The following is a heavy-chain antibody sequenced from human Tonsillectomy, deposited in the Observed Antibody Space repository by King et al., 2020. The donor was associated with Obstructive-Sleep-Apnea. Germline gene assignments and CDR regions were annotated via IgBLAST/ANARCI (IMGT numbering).Heavy chain of an antibody. D-gene: IGHD4-17*01. J-gene: IGHJ4*02. V-gene: IGHV4-59*08. Sequence: VQLQESGPGLVKPSETLSLTCIVSGCAINNYYWSWIRQPPGKGLEWIGYIYYSGSTNYNSSLKNRVTISVDTSKNQFSLKLSSVTAADTAVYYCARHLLGRYYFDYWGRGTLVTVSS. CDR1: GCAINNYY. CDR3: ARHLLGRYYFDY. CDR2: IYYSGST.